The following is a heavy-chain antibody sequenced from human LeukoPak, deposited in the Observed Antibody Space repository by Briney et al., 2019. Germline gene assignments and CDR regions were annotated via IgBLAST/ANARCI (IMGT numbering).Heavy chain of an antibody. CDR1: GVNFNTYG. Sequence: GGSLRLSCSASGVNFNTYGIHWVREAPGKGLEWVAFITNDGNNKLYGDSVRGRFTISRDNSKNTLYLQMNSLRAEDTAVYYCAGWETTVTTFDYWGQGTLVTVSS. CDR3: AGWETTVTTFDY. D-gene: IGHD4-17*01. V-gene: IGHV3-30-3*01. J-gene: IGHJ4*02. CDR2: ITNDGNNK.